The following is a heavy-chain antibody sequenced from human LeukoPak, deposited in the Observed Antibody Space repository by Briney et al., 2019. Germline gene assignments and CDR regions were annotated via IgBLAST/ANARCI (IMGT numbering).Heavy chain of an antibody. Sequence: SQTLSLTCAISGDSVSSNSAAWNWIRQSPSRGLEWLGRTYYKSKWYNDYAVTVKSRITINPDTSKNQFSLQLNSVTPDDTAVYYCARAQGVSGMSWFDPWGQGTLVAVSS. J-gene: IGHJ5*02. CDR1: GDSVSSNSAA. V-gene: IGHV6-1*01. CDR2: TYYKSKWYN. CDR3: ARAQGVSGMSWFDP. D-gene: IGHD2-8*01.